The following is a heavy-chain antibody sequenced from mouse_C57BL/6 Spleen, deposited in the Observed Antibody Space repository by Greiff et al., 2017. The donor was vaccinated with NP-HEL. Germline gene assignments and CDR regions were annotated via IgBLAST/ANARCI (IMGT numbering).Heavy chain of an antibody. D-gene: IGHD2-2*01. V-gene: IGHV1-80*01. J-gene: IGHJ4*01. CDR1: GYAFSSYW. CDR2: IYPGDGDT. CDR3: ARGIYYGYDVAMDY. Sequence: VNLVESGAELVKPGASVKISCKASGYAFSSYWMNWVKQRPGKGLEWIGQIYPGDGDTNYNGKFKGKATLTADKSSSTAYMQLSSLTSEDSAVYFCARGIYYGYDVAMDYWGQGTSVTVSS.